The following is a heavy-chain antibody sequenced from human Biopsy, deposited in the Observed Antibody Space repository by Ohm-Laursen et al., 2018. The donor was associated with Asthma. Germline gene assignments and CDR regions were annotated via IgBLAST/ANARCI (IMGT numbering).Heavy chain of an antibody. CDR2: ILFDGRKI. V-gene: IGHV3-30*18. Sequence: SLRLSCTASGFNFHNYGMNWVRRAPGKGLEWVAQILFDGRKINYPDSVKGRFTISRGNSKNMAYLQMNSLRPEDTAVYYCAKDRVAGRSYYFDYWGQGSLVSVSS. CDR1: GFNFHNYG. D-gene: IGHD6-13*01. CDR3: AKDRVAGRSYYFDY. J-gene: IGHJ4*02.